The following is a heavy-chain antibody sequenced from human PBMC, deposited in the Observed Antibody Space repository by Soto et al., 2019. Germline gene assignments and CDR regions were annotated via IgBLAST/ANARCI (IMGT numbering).Heavy chain of an antibody. D-gene: IGHD3-10*01. CDR2: IIPIFGTA. V-gene: IGHV1-69*01. CDR3: GRAPLRGEFSGDAFDI. Sequence: QVQLVQSGAEVKKPGSSVKVSCKASGGTFSSYAISWVRQAPGQGLEWMGGIIPIFGTANYAQKFQGRVTITADESTSTASMELSSLRSEDTAVYDCGRAPLRGEFSGDAFDIWGQGTMVTVAS. J-gene: IGHJ3*02. CDR1: GGTFSSYA.